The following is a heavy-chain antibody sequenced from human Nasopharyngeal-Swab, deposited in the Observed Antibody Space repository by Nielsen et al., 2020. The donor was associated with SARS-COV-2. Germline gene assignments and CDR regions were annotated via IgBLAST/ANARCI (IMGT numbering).Heavy chain of an antibody. CDR3: ARGRYCSTTSCYAAYYYHYVDV. V-gene: IGHV3-30*03. CDR2: IAHDASNE. Sequence: GGSLRLSCAASGFTFSSFGMHWVRQAPGKGLEWVAFIAHDASNEYYGDSVKGRFSISRDSSKNTLYLQMDSLRGEDTAVYYCARGRYCSTTSCYAAYYYHYVDVWDKGTMVTVSS. D-gene: IGHD2-2*01. J-gene: IGHJ6*03. CDR1: GFTFSSFG.